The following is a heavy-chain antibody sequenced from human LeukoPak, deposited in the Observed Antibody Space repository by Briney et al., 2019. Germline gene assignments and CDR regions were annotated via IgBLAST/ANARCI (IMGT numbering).Heavy chain of an antibody. D-gene: IGHD1-7*01. CDR2: INAGNGNT. J-gene: IGHJ4*02. V-gene: IGHV1-3*01. Sequence: ASVKVSCKASGYTFTSYAMDWVRQAPGQRLEWMGWINAGNGNTKYSQNFQGRVTITRDTSASTAYMELRSLRSEDTAVYYCASSREGRVDSETRLVDYWGQGTLVTVSS. CDR1: GYTFTSYA. CDR3: ASSREGRVDSETRLVDY.